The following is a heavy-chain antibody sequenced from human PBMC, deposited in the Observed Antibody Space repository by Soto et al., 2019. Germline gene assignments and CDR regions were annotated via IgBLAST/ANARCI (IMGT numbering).Heavy chain of an antibody. V-gene: IGHV1-8*01. CDR2: MNPNSGNT. J-gene: IGHJ6*03. Sequence: ASVKVSCKASGYTFTSYDINWVRQATGQGLEWMGWMNPNSGNTGYAQKFQGRVTMTRNTSISTAYMELSSLRSEDTAVYYCARGGEGVTIFGVVILKAQSHYYYYMDVWGKGTTVTVSS. CDR3: ARGGEGVTIFGVVILKAQSHYYYYMDV. CDR1: GYTFTSYD. D-gene: IGHD3-3*01.